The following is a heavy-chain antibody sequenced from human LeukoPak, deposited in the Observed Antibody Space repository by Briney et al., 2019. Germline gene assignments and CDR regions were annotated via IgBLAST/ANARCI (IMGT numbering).Heavy chain of an antibody. J-gene: IGHJ4*02. CDR3: ARDLGPSRGFDY. CDR1: GDSMSSYY. Sequence: SETLSLTCTVSGDSMSSYYWSWIRQPPGKGLEGIGYIYYSGSTNYNPSLKSRVSISVDTSKNQFSLKLSSVTAADTAVYYCARDLGPSRGFDYWGQGTLVTVSS. V-gene: IGHV4-59*01. D-gene: IGHD1-26*01. CDR2: IYYSGST.